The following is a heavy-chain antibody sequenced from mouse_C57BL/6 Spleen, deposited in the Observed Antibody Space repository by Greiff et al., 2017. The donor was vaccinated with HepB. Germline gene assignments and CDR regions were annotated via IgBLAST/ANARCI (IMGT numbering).Heavy chain of an antibody. V-gene: IGHV2-2*01. CDR2: IWSGGST. CDR1: GFSLTSYG. J-gene: IGHJ3*01. CDR3: ARRGTAQATWFAY. D-gene: IGHD3-2*02. Sequence: QVQLKESGPGLVQPSQSLSITCTVSGFSLTSYGVHWVRQSPGKGLEWLGVIWSGGSTDYNAACISRLSISKDNSKSQVFFKMNSLQADDTAIYYCARRGTAQATWFAYWGQGTLVTVSA.